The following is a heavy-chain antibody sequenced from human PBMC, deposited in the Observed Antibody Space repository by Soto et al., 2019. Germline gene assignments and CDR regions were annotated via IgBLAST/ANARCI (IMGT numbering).Heavy chain of an antibody. CDR2: ISSGAVYI. J-gene: IGHJ4*02. Sequence: EVQLVESGGGPVRPGGSLKLSCAASGFNFITYSLSWVRQAPGKGLEWVASISSGAVYIDYADSVKGRFTISRDNANNSLYLQMNSLRAEDTATYYCVRDGLDYYDTARLYFDKWGQGTLVTVSS. CDR1: GFNFITYS. D-gene: IGHD3-22*01. CDR3: VRDGLDYYDTARLYFDK. V-gene: IGHV3-21*01.